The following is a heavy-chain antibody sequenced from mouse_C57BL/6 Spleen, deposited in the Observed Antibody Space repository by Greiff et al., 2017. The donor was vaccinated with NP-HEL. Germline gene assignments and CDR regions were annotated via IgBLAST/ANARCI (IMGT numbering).Heavy chain of an antibody. CDR1: GYTFTSYW. CDR3: AFDGSNPFDY. J-gene: IGHJ2*01. V-gene: IGHV1-52*01. Sequence: VQLQQSGAELVRPGSSVKLSCKASGYTFTSYWMHWVKQRPIQGLEWIGNIDPSDSETHYNQKFKDKATLTVDKYSSTAYMQLSSLTSEDSAVYYCAFDGSNPFDYWGQGTTLTVSS. D-gene: IGHD1-1*01. CDR2: IDPSDSET.